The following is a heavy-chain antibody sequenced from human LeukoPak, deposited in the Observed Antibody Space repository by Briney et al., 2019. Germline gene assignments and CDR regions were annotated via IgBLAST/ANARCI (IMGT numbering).Heavy chain of an antibody. CDR2: IYPGDSDT. J-gene: IGHJ4*02. D-gene: IGHD5-24*01. CDR3: ARSPLEMATHGDFDY. CDR1: GYSFTSYW. V-gene: IGHV5-51*01. Sequence: GESLKISCKGSGYSFTSYWLGWVRQMPGKGLEWMGIIYPGDSDTRYSPSFQGQVTISADKSISTAYLQWSSLKASDTAMYYCARSPLEMATHGDFDYWGQGNLVTVSS.